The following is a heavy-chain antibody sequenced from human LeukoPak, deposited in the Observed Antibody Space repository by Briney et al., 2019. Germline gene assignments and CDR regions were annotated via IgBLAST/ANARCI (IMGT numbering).Heavy chain of an antibody. J-gene: IGHJ6*03. CDR1: GGSISSSSYY. V-gene: IGHV4-39*01. CDR3: ARLRDYYYNYMDV. CDR2: IYYSGGT. Sequence: NSSETLSLTCTVSGGSISSSSYYWGWIRQPPGKGLEWIGSIYYSGGTYYNPSLKSRVTISVDTSKIQISLKLNSVTAADTAVYYCARLRDYYYNYMDVWGKGTTVTISS.